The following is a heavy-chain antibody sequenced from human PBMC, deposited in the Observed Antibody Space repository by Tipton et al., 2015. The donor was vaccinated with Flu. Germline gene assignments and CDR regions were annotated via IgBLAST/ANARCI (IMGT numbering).Heavy chain of an antibody. CDR1: GGSFSGYY. Sequence: GLVKPSETLSLTCAVYGGSFSGYYWSWIRQPPGKGLEWIGEIDDSGSTNYNPTLKSRVTISVDTSKNQFSLKLSSVTAVDTAVYYCARGRVRGGLWGQGTLVTVSS. J-gene: IGHJ4*02. V-gene: IGHV4-34*01. D-gene: IGHD3-16*01. CDR3: ARGRVRGGL. CDR2: IDDSGST.